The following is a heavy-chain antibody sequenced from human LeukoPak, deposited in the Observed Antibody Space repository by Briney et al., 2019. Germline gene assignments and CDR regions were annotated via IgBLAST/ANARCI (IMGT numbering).Heavy chain of an antibody. CDR2: INHSGST. V-gene: IGHV4-34*01. J-gene: IGHJ6*02. Sequence: SETLSLTCAVYGGSFSGYYWSWIRQPPGKGLEWIGEINHSGSTNYNPSLKSRVTISVDTSKNQFSLKLSSVTAADTAVYYCARGIVVVPAYYYGMDVWGQGTTVTVSS. CDR1: GGSFSGYY. D-gene: IGHD2-2*01. CDR3: ARGIVVVPAYYYGMDV.